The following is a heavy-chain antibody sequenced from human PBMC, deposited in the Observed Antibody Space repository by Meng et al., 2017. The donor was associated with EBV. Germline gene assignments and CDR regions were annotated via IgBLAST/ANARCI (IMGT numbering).Heavy chain of an antibody. V-gene: IGHV1-46*01. D-gene: IGHD1/OR15-1a*01. J-gene: IGHJ4*02. CDR3: VRELVGGTFDY. Sequence: SLGAYSKVCCKASGYTFTSNHLDGVRKAHGQGLEWIGIIIPAGGNTNYAQKFRGRFTMTRDTSTSTVYMDLSILTSEDTAVYYCVRELVGGTFDYWGQGTLVTVSS. CDR2: IIPAGGNT. CDR1: GYTFTSNH.